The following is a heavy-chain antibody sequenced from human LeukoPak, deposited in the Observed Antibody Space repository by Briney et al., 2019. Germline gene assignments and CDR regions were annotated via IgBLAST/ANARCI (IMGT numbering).Heavy chain of an antibody. CDR2: IYYSGST. J-gene: IGHJ4*02. Sequence: SETLFLTCTVSGYSISSGYYWGWIRQPPGKGLEWIGSIYYSGSTYYNPSLKSRVTISVDTSKNQFSLKLSSVTAADTAVYYCARLPLTQGSDYWGQGTLVTVSS. CDR1: GYSISSGYY. CDR3: ARLPLTQGSDY. D-gene: IGHD3-16*01. V-gene: IGHV4-38-2*02.